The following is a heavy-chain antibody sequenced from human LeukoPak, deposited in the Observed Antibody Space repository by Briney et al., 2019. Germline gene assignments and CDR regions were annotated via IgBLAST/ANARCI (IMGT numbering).Heavy chain of an antibody. CDR1: GYTFADYY. CDR2: INPNSGGT. CDR3: ARVRIGQQLDKYYYYAMDV. J-gene: IGHJ6*02. D-gene: IGHD6-13*01. V-gene: IGHV1-2*02. Sequence: ASVKVSCKASGYTFADYYMHWVRQAPGQGLEWMGWINPNSGGTNYAQKFQGRVTMTTDTSISTAYMEVSRLRSDDTAVYYCARVRIGQQLDKYYYYAMDVWGQGTTVTVSS.